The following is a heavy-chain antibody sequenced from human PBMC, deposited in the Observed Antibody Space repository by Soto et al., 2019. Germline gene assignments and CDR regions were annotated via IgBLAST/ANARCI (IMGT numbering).Heavy chain of an antibody. CDR1: GGPFSGYY. V-gene: IGHV4-34*01. D-gene: IGHD3-9*01. CDR2: IDHSGST. J-gene: IGHJ5*02. CDR3: ARGGPRYYDILTGQNSSTLYNFDNWFDP. Sequence: SETLSLTSAVYGGPFSGYYWSWILQRTGTGLEWIGEIDHSGSTNYNPSLKSRVTISVDTSKNQFSLKLSSVTAADTAVYCCARGGPRYYDILTGQNSSTLYNFDNWFDPWGQGTLVTVSS.